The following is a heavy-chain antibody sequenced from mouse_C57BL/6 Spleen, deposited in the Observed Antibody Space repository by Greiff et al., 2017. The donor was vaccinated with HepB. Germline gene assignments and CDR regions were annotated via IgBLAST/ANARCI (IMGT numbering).Heavy chain of an antibody. CDR3: ARSRNDGYGAWFAD. V-gene: IGHV1-20*01. CDR2: INPYNGDT. Sequence: EVQLVESGPELVKPGDSVKISCKASGYSFTGYFMNWVMQSHGKSLEWIGRINPYNGDTFYNQKFKGKATLTVDKSSSTAHMELRSLTSEDAAVYYCARSRNDGYGAWFADWGQGTLVTVSA. J-gene: IGHJ3*01. CDR1: GYSFTGYF. D-gene: IGHD2-3*01.